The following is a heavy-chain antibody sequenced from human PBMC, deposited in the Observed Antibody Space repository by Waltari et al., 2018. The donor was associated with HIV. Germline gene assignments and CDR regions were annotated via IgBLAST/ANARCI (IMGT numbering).Heavy chain of an antibody. CDR3: ARTYDSSGYYSSFDP. D-gene: IGHD3-22*01. Sequence: QVQLQESGPGLVKPSETLSLTCTVSGDSISRYYWMWIRQPPGKGLEWIGDIYYSGNTNNNPSLVSRVTIAVDTSKNQFSLKLSSLTAADTAVYYCARTYDSSGYYSSFDPWGRGTRVTVSS. CDR1: GDSISRYY. CDR2: IYYSGNT. J-gene: IGHJ5*02. V-gene: IGHV4-59*01.